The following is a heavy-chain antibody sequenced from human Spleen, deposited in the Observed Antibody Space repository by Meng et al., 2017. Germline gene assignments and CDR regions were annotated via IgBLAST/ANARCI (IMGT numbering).Heavy chain of an antibody. J-gene: IGHJ3*01. CDR2: IYQSGST. Sequence: SETLSLTCAVSGYSITGSYNWGWIRQSPGKGLEWIGSIYQSGSTYYNPSLESRATISVDTSQNNLSLKLSSVTAADTAVYYCARGFLAGDAFDVWGQGTMVTVSS. D-gene: IGHD3-3*01. CDR3: ARGFLAGDAFDV. V-gene: IGHV4-38-2*01. CDR1: GYSITGSYN.